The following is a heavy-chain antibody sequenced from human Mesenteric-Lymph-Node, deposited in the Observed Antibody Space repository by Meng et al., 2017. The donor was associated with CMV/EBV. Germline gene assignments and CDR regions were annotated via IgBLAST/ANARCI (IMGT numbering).Heavy chain of an antibody. J-gene: IGHJ4*02. Sequence: SETLSLTCTVPGGSISSGDYYWSWIRQPPGKGLEWIGYIYYSGSTYYNPSLKSRVTISVDTSKNQFSLKLSSVTAADTAVYYCARVDTRGPWLGFDYWGQGTLVTVSS. CDR2: IYYSGST. V-gene: IGHV4-30-4*08. D-gene: IGHD2-2*02. CDR3: ARVDTRGPWLGFDY. CDR1: GGSISSGDYY.